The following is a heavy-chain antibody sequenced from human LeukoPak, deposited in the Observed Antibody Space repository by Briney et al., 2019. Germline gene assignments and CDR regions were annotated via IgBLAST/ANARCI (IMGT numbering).Heavy chain of an antibody. V-gene: IGHV4-59*01. Sequence: SETLFLTCTVSGGSISSYYWSWIRQPPGKGLEWIGYIYYSGSTNYNPSLKSRVTISVDTSKNQFSLKLSSVTAADTAVHYCARGLYSSSSGGYYFDYWGQGTLVTVSS. J-gene: IGHJ4*02. CDR3: ARGLYSSSSGGYYFDY. D-gene: IGHD6-6*01. CDR1: GGSISSYY. CDR2: IYYSGST.